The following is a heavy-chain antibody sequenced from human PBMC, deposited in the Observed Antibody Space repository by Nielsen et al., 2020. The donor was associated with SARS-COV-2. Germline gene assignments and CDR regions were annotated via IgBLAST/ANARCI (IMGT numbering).Heavy chain of an antibody. CDR3: ATLKQSDSGSYYRFDY. J-gene: IGHJ4*02. D-gene: IGHD1-26*01. Sequence: GESLKISCAASEFTVSSNSMSWVRQAPGKGLEWVSLIHSGGSTNYADSVKGRFTISRDNSKNTLYLQMNSLRGEDTAVYYCATLKQSDSGSYYRFDYWGQGTLVIVSS. CDR1: EFTVSSNS. V-gene: IGHV3-53*01. CDR2: IHSGGST.